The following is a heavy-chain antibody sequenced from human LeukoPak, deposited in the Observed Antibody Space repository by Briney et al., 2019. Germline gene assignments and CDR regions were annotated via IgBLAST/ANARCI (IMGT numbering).Heavy chain of an antibody. J-gene: IGHJ3*02. D-gene: IGHD1-26*01. CDR1: GYTFTSYG. Sequence: ASVKVSCKASGYTFTSYGISWVRQAPGQGLEWMGWISAYNGNTNYAQKLQGRVTMTTDTSTSTAYMELRSLRSDDTAVYYCARVPSWELLHAFDIWGQGTMVTVSS. V-gene: IGHV1-18*01. CDR2: ISAYNGNT. CDR3: ARVPSWELLHAFDI.